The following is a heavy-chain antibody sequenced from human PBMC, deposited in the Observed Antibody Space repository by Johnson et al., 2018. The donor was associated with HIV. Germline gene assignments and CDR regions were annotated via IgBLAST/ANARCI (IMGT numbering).Heavy chain of an antibody. Sequence: EVQLVESGGGVVRPGGSLRLSCAASGFTFDDYGMSWVRQGPGTGLEWVSGINWNGGSRGYADSLMGRFTISRDNAKKSLYLQMNSLRGEDTALYYCARVRLSGSYQGDAFDIWGQGTMVTCSS. CDR2: INWNGGSR. D-gene: IGHD1-26*01. V-gene: IGHV3-20*04. CDR1: GFTFDDYG. J-gene: IGHJ3*02. CDR3: ARVRLSGSYQGDAFDI.